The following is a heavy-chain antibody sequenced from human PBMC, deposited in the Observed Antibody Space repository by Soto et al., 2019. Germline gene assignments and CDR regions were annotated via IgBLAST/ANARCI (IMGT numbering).Heavy chain of an antibody. CDR3: ARVGTTLGIVTNNWFDP. D-gene: IGHD4-4*01. CDR1: CGSIFNGDYY. CDR2: ISNSGSS. J-gene: IGHJ5*02. Sequence: SETLSLTCTFSCGSIFNGDYYWSWIRQSPGKGLEWIGYISNSGSSYYNPSLKGRLSTSLDTSKNQLSLHLSSVTDADTAVYYCARVGTTLGIVTNNWFDPWGQGILVTVSS. V-gene: IGHV4-30-4*01.